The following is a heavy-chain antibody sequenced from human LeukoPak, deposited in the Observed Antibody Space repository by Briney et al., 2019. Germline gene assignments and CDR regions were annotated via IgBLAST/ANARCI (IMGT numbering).Heavy chain of an antibody. CDR3: ARASSGYYAYHLDFQH. CDR2: IIPILGTA. D-gene: IGHD3-22*01. CDR1: GGTFSSYA. Sequence: ASVKVSCKASGGTFSSYAISWVRQAPGQGLEWMGGIIPILGTANYAQKFQGRVTITADESTSTAYMELSSLRSEDTAVYYCARASSGYYAYHLDFQHWGQGTLVTVSS. V-gene: IGHV1-69*01. J-gene: IGHJ1*01.